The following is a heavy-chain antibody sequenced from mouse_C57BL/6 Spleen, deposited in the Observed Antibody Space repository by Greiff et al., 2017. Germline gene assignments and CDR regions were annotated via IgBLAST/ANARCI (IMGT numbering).Heavy chain of an antibody. CDR3: ARRGGDGYYWYFDY. CDR1: GYTFTEYT. J-gene: IGHJ2*01. D-gene: IGHD2-3*01. Sequence: QVHVKQSGAELVKPGASVKLSCKASGYTFTEYTIHWVKQRSGQGLEWIGWFYPGSGSIKYNEKFKDKATLTADKSSSTVYMELSRLTSEDSAVYYCARRGGDGYYWYFDYWGQGTTLTVSS. CDR2: FYPGSGSI. V-gene: IGHV1-62-2*01.